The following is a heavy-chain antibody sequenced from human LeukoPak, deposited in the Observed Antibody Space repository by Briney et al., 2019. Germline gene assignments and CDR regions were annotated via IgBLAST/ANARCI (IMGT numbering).Heavy chain of an antibody. CDR2: ISYDGSNK. CDR1: GFTFSSYA. Sequence: GGSLGLSCAASGFTFSSYAMHWVRQAPGKGLEWVAVISYDGSNKYYADSVKGRFTISRDNSKNTLYLQMNSLRAEDMAVYYCARDSDGYPLKYWGQGTLVTVSS. J-gene: IGHJ4*02. V-gene: IGHV3-30*01. CDR3: ARDSDGYPLKY. D-gene: IGHD3-22*01.